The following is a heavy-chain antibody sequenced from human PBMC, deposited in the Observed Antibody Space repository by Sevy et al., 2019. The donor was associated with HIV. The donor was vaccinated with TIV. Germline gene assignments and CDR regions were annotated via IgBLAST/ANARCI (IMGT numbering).Heavy chain of an antibody. CDR2: INWNGGST. CDR1: GFTFDDYG. D-gene: IGHD3-3*01. CDR3: ARDRSDFWSGYSPPDV. V-gene: IGHV3-20*01. J-gene: IGHJ6*02. Sequence: GGSLRLSCAASGFTFDDYGMSWVRQAPGKGLEWVSGINWNGGSTGYADSVKGRFTISRDNAKNSLYLQMNSLRAEETALYHCARDRSDFWSGYSPPDVWGQGTTVTVSS.